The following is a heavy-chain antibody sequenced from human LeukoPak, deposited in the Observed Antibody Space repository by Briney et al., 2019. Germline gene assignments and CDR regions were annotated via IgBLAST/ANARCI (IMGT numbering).Heavy chain of an antibody. Sequence: GVSLRLSCAASGFTFSSYGMHWVRQAPGKGLEWVAFIRYDGSNKYYADSVKGRFTISRDNSKNTLYLQMNSLRAEDTAVYYCAKDLITMVRGVIIFGYYYGMDVWGQGTTVTVSS. CDR3: AKDLITMVRGVIIFGYYYGMDV. V-gene: IGHV3-30*02. CDR2: IRYDGSNK. CDR1: GFTFSSYG. J-gene: IGHJ6*02. D-gene: IGHD3-10*01.